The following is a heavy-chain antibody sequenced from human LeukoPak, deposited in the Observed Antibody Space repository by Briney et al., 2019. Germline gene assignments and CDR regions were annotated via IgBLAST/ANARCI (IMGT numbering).Heavy chain of an antibody. CDR3: AKSPYSSFTFGY. V-gene: IGHV3-30*18. CDR1: GFTFSSYG. D-gene: IGHD6-6*01. Sequence: GGSLRLSCAASGFTFSSYGMHWVRQAPGKGLEWVAVISYDGSNKYYADSVKGRFTISRDNSKNTLYLQMNSLRAEDTAVYYCAKSPYSSFTFGYWGQGTLVTVSS. CDR2: ISYDGSNK. J-gene: IGHJ4*02.